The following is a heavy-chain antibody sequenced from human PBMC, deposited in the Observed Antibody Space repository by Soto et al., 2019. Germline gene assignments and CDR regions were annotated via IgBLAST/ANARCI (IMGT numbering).Heavy chain of an antibody. D-gene: IGHD1-26*01. CDR2: TYYRSKWYN. V-gene: IGHV6-1*01. CDR3: VRDVGFDFDY. CDR1: GDSVSSNTAA. Sequence: PSQTLSLTCAISGDSVSSNTAAWNWIRQSPSRGLEWLGRTYYRSKWYNDYAASVKSRITINPDTSKNQFSLHLNSVTPEDTALYYCVRDVGFDFDYWGQGTLVTVSS. J-gene: IGHJ4*02.